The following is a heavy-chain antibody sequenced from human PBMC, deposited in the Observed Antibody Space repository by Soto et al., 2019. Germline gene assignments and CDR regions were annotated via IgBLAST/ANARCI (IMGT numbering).Heavy chain of an antibody. CDR1: GGSISSYY. Sequence: QVQLQESGPGLVKPSETLSLTCTVSGGSISSYYWSWIRQPPGKGLEWIGYIYYSGSTNYNPSLKSRVTXXVXTFXNQFSLKLSSVTAADTAVYYCARGKKWVMGDAFDIWGQGTMVTVSS. V-gene: IGHV4-59*01. J-gene: IGHJ3*02. CDR3: ARGKKWVMGDAFDI. D-gene: IGHD2-21*01. CDR2: IYYSGST.